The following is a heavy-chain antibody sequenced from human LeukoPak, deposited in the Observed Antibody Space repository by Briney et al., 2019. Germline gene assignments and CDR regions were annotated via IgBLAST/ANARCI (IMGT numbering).Heavy chain of an antibody. CDR1: GYTFTGYY. V-gene: IGHV1-2*02. Sequence: ASVKVSCKASGYTFTGYYMHWVRQAPGQGLEWMGWMNPNSGGTNYAQKFQGRVTMTRDTSISTAYMELSRLRSDDTAVYYCARVDGYCSSTSCYTEQDYYGMDVWGQGTTVTVSS. CDR3: ARVDGYCSSTSCYTEQDYYGMDV. CDR2: MNPNSGGT. D-gene: IGHD2-2*02. J-gene: IGHJ6*02.